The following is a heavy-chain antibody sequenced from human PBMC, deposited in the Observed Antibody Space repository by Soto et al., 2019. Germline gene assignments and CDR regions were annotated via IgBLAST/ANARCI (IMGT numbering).Heavy chain of an antibody. J-gene: IGHJ5*02. CDR3: ARGGLGYCSSTSCYGRPRNWFDP. D-gene: IGHD2-2*01. V-gene: IGHV4-34*01. Sequence: PSETLSLTCAVYGVSFSGYYWSWIRQPPGKGLEWIGEINHSGSTNYNPSLKSRVTISVDTSKNQFSLKLSSVTAADTAVYYCARGGLGYCSSTSCYGRPRNWFDPWGKGPLVTVSS. CDR1: GVSFSGYY. CDR2: INHSGST.